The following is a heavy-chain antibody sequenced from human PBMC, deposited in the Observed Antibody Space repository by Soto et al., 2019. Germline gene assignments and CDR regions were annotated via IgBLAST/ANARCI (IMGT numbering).Heavy chain of an antibody. V-gene: IGHV3-33*01. CDR1: GFTFSSYG. D-gene: IGHD2-2*01. CDR3: AREQTLGYCSSTSCIYYMDV. CDR2: IWYDGSNK. J-gene: IGHJ6*03. Sequence: GGSLRLSCAASGFTFSSYGMHWVRQAPGKGLEWVAVIWYDGSNKYYADSVKGRFTISRDNSKNTLYLQMNSLRAEDTAVYYCAREQTLGYCSSTSCIYYMDVWGKGTTVTXXS.